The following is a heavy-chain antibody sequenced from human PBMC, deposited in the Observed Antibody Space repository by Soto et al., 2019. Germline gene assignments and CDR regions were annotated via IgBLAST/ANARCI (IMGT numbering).Heavy chain of an antibody. CDR2: INSDGSST. V-gene: IGHV3-74*01. J-gene: IGHJ4*02. Sequence: EVQLVESWGGLVQPGWSLRLSCAASGFTFSSYWMHWVRQAPRKGLVWVSRINSDGSSTTYADSVKGRFTISRDNAKNTLYLQMNSLRVEDTAVYYCVRTSLVVAAATREDYWGQGTLVTVSS. D-gene: IGHD2-15*01. CDR1: GFTFSSYW. CDR3: VRTSLVVAAATREDY.